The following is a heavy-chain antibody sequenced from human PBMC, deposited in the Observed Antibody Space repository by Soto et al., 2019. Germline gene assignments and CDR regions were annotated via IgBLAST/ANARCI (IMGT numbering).Heavy chain of an antibody. V-gene: IGHV3-7*03. D-gene: IGHD2-15*01. J-gene: IGHJ4*02. Sequence: EVQLVESGGGLVQPGGSLRLSCAASGFTFSGYWMAWVRQAPGKGLEWVANINQGGGEKYHVDSVKGRITISRDNAENSLYLQMNSLRAEDTAVYYCARDATYCLDCWGRGTLVTVSS. CDR3: ARDATYCLDC. CDR1: GFTFSGYW. CDR2: INQGGGEK.